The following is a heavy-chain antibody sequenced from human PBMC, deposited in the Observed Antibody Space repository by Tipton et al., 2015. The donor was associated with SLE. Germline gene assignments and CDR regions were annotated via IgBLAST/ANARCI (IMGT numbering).Heavy chain of an antibody. D-gene: IGHD3-16*01. Sequence: TLSLTCTVSGGSISSNYWSWIRQPPGKGLEWIGHIFYSGSTNYNPSLKSRVTISVDTSKKQFSLKLTSVTAADTAVYYCAREGVRFLYMDVWGKVTTVAVAS. CDR3: AREGVRFLYMDV. V-gene: IGHV4-59*01. CDR2: IFYSGST. J-gene: IGHJ6*03. CDR1: GGSISSNY.